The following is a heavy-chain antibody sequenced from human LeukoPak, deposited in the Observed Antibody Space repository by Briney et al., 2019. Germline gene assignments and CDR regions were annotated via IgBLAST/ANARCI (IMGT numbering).Heavy chain of an antibody. Sequence: PGGSLRLSCAASGFTFSSYSMNWVRQAPGKGLEWVSSVSSSSSYTYYADSVKGRFTISRDNAKNSLYLQMNSLRAEDTAVYYCARSEEIVVVEGFDYWGQGTLVTVSS. CDR2: VSSSSSYT. CDR3: ARSEEIVVVEGFDY. J-gene: IGHJ4*02. D-gene: IGHD3-22*01. V-gene: IGHV3-21*01. CDR1: GFTFSSYS.